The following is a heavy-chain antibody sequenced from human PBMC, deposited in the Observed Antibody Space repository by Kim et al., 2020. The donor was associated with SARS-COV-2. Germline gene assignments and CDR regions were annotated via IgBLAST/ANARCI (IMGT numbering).Heavy chain of an antibody. CDR3: ARGSFQKGFDP. V-gene: IGHV3-74*01. CDR1: GFTFSSYW. CDR2: IKSDGSDT. J-gene: IGHJ5*02. Sequence: GGSLRLSCEASGFTFSSYWMNWVRQGPGKGLVWVSRIKSDGSDTHYADSVKGRFPISRDNARNTLHLQLNGLGVGDTAIYYCARGSFQKGFDPWGQGTLVTVSS. D-gene: IGHD2-15*01.